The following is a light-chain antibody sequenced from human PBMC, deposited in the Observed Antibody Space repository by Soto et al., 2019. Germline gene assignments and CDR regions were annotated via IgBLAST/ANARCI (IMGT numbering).Light chain of an antibody. CDR1: QSISSW. V-gene: IGKV1-5*03. CDR3: QQYNSYSWT. J-gene: IGKJ1*01. CDR2: KAS. Sequence: DIQMTQSPSTLSASVGDRVTITCRARQSISSWLAWYQQKPGKAPKLLIYKASSLESGVPSRFSGSGSGTEFTLTISSLQPDDFATYYFQQYNSYSWTFGQGTKGEIK.